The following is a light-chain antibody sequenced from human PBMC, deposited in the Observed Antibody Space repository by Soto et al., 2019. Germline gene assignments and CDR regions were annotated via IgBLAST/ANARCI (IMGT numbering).Light chain of an antibody. CDR1: SGHSRYA. J-gene: IGLJ2*01. CDR3: QTWDTGIVV. Sequence: QLVLTQSPSASASLGASVKLTCTLSSGHSRYAIAWHQQQPEKGPRYLMKLNSDGSHSKGDRIPDRFSGSSSGAERYLTISSLQSEDVADYYCQTWDTGIVVFGGGTKLTVL. CDR2: LNSDGSH. V-gene: IGLV4-69*01.